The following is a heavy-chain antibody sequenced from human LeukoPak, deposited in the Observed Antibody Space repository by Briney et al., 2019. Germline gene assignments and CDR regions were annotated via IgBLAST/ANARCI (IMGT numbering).Heavy chain of an antibody. CDR3: ARLGGYHDPPDY. CDR2: IHHSGST. D-gene: IGHD3-16*02. Sequence: SETLSLTCTVSGGSISSPTYYWAWIRQPPGQELEWIKTIHHSGSTYDNPSLKSRFTMSVDTSKNQFFLNLSSVTAADTAVYCCARLGGYHDPPDYWGQGTLVTVSS. CDR1: GGSISSPTYY. J-gene: IGHJ4*02. V-gene: IGHV4-39*01.